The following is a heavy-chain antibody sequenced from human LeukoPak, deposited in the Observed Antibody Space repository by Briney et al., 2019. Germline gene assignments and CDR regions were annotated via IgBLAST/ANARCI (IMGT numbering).Heavy chain of an antibody. CDR3: ARGGEVFPFDP. CDR1: GFTLSGNY. D-gene: IGHD3-16*01. V-gene: IGHV3-53*01. J-gene: IGHJ5*02. Sequence: GGSLRLSCAASGFTLSGNYMSWVRQAPGKGLEWVSVIYTGGTTYYADSVKGRFTISKENSKNTLYFEMNSLRAEDTAVYYCARGGEVFPFDPWGQGTLVTVSS. CDR2: IYTGGTT.